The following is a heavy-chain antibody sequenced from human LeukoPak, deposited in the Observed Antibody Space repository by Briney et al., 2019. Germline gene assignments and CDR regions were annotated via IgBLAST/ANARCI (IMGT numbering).Heavy chain of an antibody. CDR2: INHSGST. Sequence: SETLSLTCAVYSGSLSGYYWSWIRQPPGKGLEWIGEINHSGSTNYNPSLKSRVTISVDTSKNQFSLKLSSVTAADTAVYYCARGVRNNTAMATGEIDYWGQGTLVTVSS. D-gene: IGHD5-18*01. CDR3: ARGVRNNTAMATGEIDY. CDR1: SGSLSGYY. J-gene: IGHJ4*02. V-gene: IGHV4-34*01.